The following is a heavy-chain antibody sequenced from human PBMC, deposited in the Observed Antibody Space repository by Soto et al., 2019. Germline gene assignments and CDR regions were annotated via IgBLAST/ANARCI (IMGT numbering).Heavy chain of an antibody. D-gene: IGHD2-21*02. CDR1: GYTLRNHH. Sequence: ASVKLSCKASGYTLRNHHIHLVRQVPGQGLEWMGIINPSSGSTSYAQRFQGRVTMTRDTSTSTVYMELSSLRSEDKATYYCARSYCGGNCRARYLVFWG. J-gene: IGHJ4*01. CDR2: INPSSGST. CDR3: ARSYCGGNCRARYLVF. V-gene: IGHV1-46*01.